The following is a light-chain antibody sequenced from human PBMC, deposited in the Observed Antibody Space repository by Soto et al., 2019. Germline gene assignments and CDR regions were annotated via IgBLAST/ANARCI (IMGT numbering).Light chain of an antibody. CDR3: QSYDSSNQGVI. CDR2: EDN. CDR1: SGSIASNY. J-gene: IGLJ2*01. V-gene: IGLV6-57*04. Sequence: NFMLTQPHSVSESPGKKVTISCTRSSGSIASNYVQWYQQRPGSAPTTVIYEDNQRPSGVPDRFSGSIDSSSNSASLTISGLKTEDEADYDCQSYDSSNQGVIFGGGTKLTVL.